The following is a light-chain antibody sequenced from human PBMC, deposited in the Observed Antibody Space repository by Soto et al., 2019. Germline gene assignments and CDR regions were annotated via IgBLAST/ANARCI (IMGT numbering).Light chain of an antibody. Sequence: EIVLTQSPATLSLSPGERATLSCRASQSVSSYLAWYQQKPGQAPRLLIYDASNRATGIPARFSGSGSGTDFTLTISSLEPEDFAVYYCLQDFSYPRTFGQGTKVEIK. CDR3: LQDFSYPRT. V-gene: IGKV3-11*01. CDR1: QSVSSY. J-gene: IGKJ1*01. CDR2: DAS.